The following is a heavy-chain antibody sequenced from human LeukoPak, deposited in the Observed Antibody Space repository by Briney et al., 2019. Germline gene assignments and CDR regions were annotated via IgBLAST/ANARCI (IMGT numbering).Heavy chain of an antibody. Sequence: ASVKVSCKASGYTFTGYYMHWVRQAPGQGLEWMGRINPNSGGTNYAQKFQGRVTMTEDTSTDTAYMELSSLRSEDTAVYYCATSGVLTGYYEGYAFDIWGQGTMVTVSS. D-gene: IGHD3-9*01. J-gene: IGHJ3*02. CDR1: GYTFTGYY. V-gene: IGHV1-2*06. CDR2: INPNSGGT. CDR3: ATSGVLTGYYEGYAFDI.